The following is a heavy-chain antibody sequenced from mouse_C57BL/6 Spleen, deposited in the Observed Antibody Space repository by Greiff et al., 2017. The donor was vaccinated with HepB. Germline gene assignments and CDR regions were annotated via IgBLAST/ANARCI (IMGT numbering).Heavy chain of an antibody. V-gene: IGHV3-5*01. CDR1: GISITTGNYR. Sequence: EVQLQESGPGLVKPSQTVFLTCTVTGISITTGNYRWSWIRQFPGNKLEWIGYIYYSGTITYYPSLTSRTTITRDTPKNQFFLEMNSLTAEDTATYYCARDRGYDYPEWLAYWGQGTLVTVSA. CDR2: IYYSGTI. CDR3: ARDRGYDYPEWLAY. D-gene: IGHD2-4*01. J-gene: IGHJ3*01.